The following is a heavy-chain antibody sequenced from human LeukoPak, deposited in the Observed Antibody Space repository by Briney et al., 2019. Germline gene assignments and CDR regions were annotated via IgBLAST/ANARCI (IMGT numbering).Heavy chain of an antibody. CDR1: GFTFSSYA. Sequence: GGSLRLSCAASGFTFSSYAMSWVRQAPGKGLEWVSVITGSGGSTYYAGSVKGRFTIYRDNSKNTVHLQMNSLRAEDTAVYYCTKDHAGAYEGFDYWGQGTLVTVSS. CDR3: TKDHAGAYEGFDY. CDR2: ITGSGGST. J-gene: IGHJ4*02. V-gene: IGHV3-23*01. D-gene: IGHD1-26*01.